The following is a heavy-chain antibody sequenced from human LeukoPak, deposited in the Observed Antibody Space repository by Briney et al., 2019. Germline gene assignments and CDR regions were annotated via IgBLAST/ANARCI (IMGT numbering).Heavy chain of an antibody. V-gene: IGHV4-4*09. J-gene: IGHJ4*02. D-gene: IGHD3-22*01. CDR1: GGSISSYY. Sequence: SETLSLTCTVSGGSISSYYWSWIRQPPGKGLEWIGYIYTSGSTNYNHSLKSRVTISVNTPKNQFSLKLSSVTAADTAVYYCARLSYYDSTVDYWGQGTLVTVSS. CDR2: IYTSGST. CDR3: ARLSYYDSTVDY.